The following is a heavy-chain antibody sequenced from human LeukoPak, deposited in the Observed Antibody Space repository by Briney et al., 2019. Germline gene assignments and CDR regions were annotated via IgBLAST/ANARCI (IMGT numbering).Heavy chain of an antibody. J-gene: IGHJ4*02. Sequence: SETLSLTCTVSGGSISSGGYYWSWIRQHPGKGLEWIGYIYYSGSGSTYYNPSLKSRVTISVDTSKNQFSLKLSSVTAADTAVYYCARESGGNSRPYWGQGTLVTVSS. V-gene: IGHV4-31*03. CDR3: ARESGGNSRPY. CDR1: GGSISSGGYY. D-gene: IGHD2-15*01. CDR2: IYYSGSGST.